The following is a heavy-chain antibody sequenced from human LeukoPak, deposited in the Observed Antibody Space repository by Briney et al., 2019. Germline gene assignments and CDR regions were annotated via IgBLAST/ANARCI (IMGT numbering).Heavy chain of an antibody. J-gene: IGHJ4*02. CDR2: ISGSGGST. Sequence: GGSLRFSCAASEFTFSSYAMSWVRQAPGKGLEWVSAISGSGGSTYYADSVKGRFTISRDNSKNTLYLQMNSLRAEDTAVYYCAKDGARHLKIVGATHFDYWGQGTLVTVSS. CDR3: AKDGARHLKIVGATHFDY. D-gene: IGHD1-26*01. V-gene: IGHV3-23*01. CDR1: EFTFSSYA.